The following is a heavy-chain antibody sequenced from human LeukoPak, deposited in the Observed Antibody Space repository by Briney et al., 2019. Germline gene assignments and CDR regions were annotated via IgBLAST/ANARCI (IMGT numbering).Heavy chain of an antibody. CDR2: IRQDGSEK. D-gene: IGHD4-11*01. CDR3: ARDTVFRQNWFDP. Sequence: GGSLRLSCAASGFTFSSYWMSWVRQAPGKGLEWVANIRQDGSEKYYVDSVKGRFTISRDNAKNSLYLQMNSLRAEDTAVYYCARDTVFRQNWFDPWGQGTLVTVSS. V-gene: IGHV3-7*01. CDR1: GFTFSSYW. J-gene: IGHJ5*02.